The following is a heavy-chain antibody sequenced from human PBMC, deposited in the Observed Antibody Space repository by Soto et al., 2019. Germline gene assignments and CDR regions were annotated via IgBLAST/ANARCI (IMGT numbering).Heavy chain of an antibody. D-gene: IGHD1-7*01. CDR3: ARDSNWNYVNDY. CDR2: IGGSGANT. CDR1: GFTFNMYA. Sequence: SLILSCAASGFTFNMYAMSWVRQAPGKGLEWVSGIGGSGANTYYADFVKGRFTISRDNSKNSLYLQMNSLRAEDTAVYYCARDSNWNYVNDYWGQGTMVTVYS. J-gene: IGHJ4*02. V-gene: IGHV3-23*01.